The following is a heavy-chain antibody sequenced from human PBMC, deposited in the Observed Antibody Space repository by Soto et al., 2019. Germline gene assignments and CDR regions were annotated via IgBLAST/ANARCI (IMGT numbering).Heavy chain of an antibody. D-gene: IGHD2-21*01. Sequence: PSDTLSLTCSVSGAALNSGNYYWSWIRQFPGKGLEWIGHIYVTGAVDYNPSLRDRITISQDTSERQFSLNLRLVTAADTAVYYCARLRIATNNYKWFDPWGQGTLVTVSS. CDR3: ARLRIATNNYKWFDP. J-gene: IGHJ5*02. CDR1: GAALNSGNYY. V-gene: IGHV4-31*03. CDR2: IYVTGAV.